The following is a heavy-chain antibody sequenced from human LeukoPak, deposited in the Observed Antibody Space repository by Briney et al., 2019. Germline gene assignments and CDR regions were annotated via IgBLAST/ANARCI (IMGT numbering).Heavy chain of an antibody. CDR2: ISYDGSNK. J-gene: IGHJ4*02. D-gene: IGHD5-18*01. V-gene: IGHV3-30*18. CDR1: GFTFSSYG. CDR3: AKGPWIQLWLLFDY. Sequence: GGSLRLSCAASGFTFSSYGMHWVRQAPGKGLEWEAVISYDGSNKYYADSVKGRFTISRDNSKNTLYLQMNSLRAEDTAVYYCAKGPWIQLWLLFDYWGQGTLVTVSS.